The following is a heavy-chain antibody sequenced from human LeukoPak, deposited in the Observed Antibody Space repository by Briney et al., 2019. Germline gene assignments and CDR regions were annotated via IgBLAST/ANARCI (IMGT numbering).Heavy chain of an antibody. V-gene: IGHV1-24*01. Sequence: ASVKVSCKVSGYTLTELSMHWVRQAPGEGLEWMGGFDPEDGETIYAQKFQGRVTMTEDTSTDTAYMELSSLRSEDTAVYYCATDPLLYYYDSSGGYWGQGTLVTVSS. CDR2: FDPEDGET. J-gene: IGHJ4*02. CDR3: ATDPLLYYYDSSGGY. CDR1: GYTLTELS. D-gene: IGHD3-22*01.